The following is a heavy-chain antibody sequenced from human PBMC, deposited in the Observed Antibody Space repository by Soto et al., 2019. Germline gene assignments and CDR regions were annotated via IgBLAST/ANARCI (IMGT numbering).Heavy chain of an antibody. Sequence: LRLSCAASGFTFSSYAMHWVRQAPGKGLEWVAVISYDGSNKYYADSVKGRFTISRDNSKNTLYLQMNSLRAEDTAVYYCARDSRHLYSSGSGGWFDPWGQGTLVTVSS. CDR2: ISYDGSNK. CDR1: GFTFSSYA. J-gene: IGHJ5*02. V-gene: IGHV3-30-3*01. D-gene: IGHD6-19*01. CDR3: ARDSRHLYSSGSGGWFDP.